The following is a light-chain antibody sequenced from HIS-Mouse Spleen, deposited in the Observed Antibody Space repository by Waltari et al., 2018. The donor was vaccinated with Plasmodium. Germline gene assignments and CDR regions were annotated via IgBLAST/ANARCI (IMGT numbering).Light chain of an antibody. V-gene: IGKV3-11*01. J-gene: IGKJ4*01. CDR2: DAS. CDR3: QQRSNWSRT. Sequence: EIVLTQSPATLSLSPGERATLSCRASQSVSSYLAWYQQKPGQAPRLLIYDASNRATGIPARFSGSGSGTDFTLTISSLEPEDFAVYYCQQRSNWSRTFGG. CDR1: QSVSSY.